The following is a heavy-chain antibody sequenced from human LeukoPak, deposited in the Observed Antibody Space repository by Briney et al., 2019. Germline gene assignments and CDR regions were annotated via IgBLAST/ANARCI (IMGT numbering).Heavy chain of an antibody. D-gene: IGHD1-14*01. CDR2: INEDGGEE. J-gene: IGHJ4*02. CDR1: GFIFSAYW. Sequence: PGGSLRLSCVGSGFIFSAYWMAWVRQAPGKGPEWVANINEDGGEERYVDSVRGRFTISRDNTKNSLSLQMNSLRDEDTAVYYCARASGPFDYWGQGTLVTVSS. V-gene: IGHV3-7*01. CDR3: ARASGPFDY.